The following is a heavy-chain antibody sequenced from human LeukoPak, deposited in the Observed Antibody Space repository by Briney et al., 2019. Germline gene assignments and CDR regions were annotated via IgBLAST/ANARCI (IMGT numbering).Heavy chain of an antibody. D-gene: IGHD3-22*01. CDR2: IHYDGRT. CDR1: GGSTSGRY. Sequence: SETLSLTCTVSGGSTSGRYWSWIRQPPGKGLEWIGYIHYDGRTNYNPSFKSRVIISLDTSNNQFSLNLKSVTAADTAAYYCARLVNYGYSDYWGQGTLVTVSS. CDR3: ARLVNYGYSDY. V-gene: IGHV4-59*11. J-gene: IGHJ4*02.